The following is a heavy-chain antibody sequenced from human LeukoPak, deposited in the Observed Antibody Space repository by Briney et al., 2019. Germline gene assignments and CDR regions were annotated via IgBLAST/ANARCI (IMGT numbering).Heavy chain of an antibody. D-gene: IGHD5-24*01. J-gene: IGHJ5*02. V-gene: IGHV1-8*01. CDR2: MNPNSGNT. CDR1: GYTFTSYD. Sequence: GASVKVSCKASGYTFTSYDINWVRQATGQGLEWMGWMNPNSGNTGYAQKFQGRVTMTRNTSISTAYMELSSLRSEDTAVYYCARALEGPNWFDPWGQGTLVTVSS. CDR3: ARALEGPNWFDP.